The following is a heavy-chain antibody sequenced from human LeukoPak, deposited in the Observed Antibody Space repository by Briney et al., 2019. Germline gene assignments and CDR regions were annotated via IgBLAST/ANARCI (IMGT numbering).Heavy chain of an antibody. CDR1: GGSFSGYY. V-gene: IGHV4-59*08. CDR2: IYHSGIT. Sequence: SETLSLTCAVYGGSFSGYYWSWIRQPPGKGLEWIGSIYHSGITYYNPSLKSRVTISGDTSKNQISLKLTSVTAADTAVYYCARPVGYCSSASCYIRWNVFDIWGQGTMVTVSS. CDR3: ARPVGYCSSASCYIRWNVFDI. D-gene: IGHD2-2*02. J-gene: IGHJ3*02.